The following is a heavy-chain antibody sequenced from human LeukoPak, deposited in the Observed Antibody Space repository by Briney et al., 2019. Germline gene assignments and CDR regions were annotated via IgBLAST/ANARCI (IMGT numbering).Heavy chain of an antibody. J-gene: IGHJ5*02. V-gene: IGHV4-34*01. CDR1: GGSFSGYY. CDR3: ARGEIQLWQNWFDP. Sequence: SETLSLTCAVYGGSFSGYYWSWIRQPPGKGLEWIGEINHSGSTNYNPSLKSRVTISVDTSKNQFSLKLSSVIAADTAVYYCARGEIQLWQNWFDPWGQGTLVTVSS. D-gene: IGHD5-18*01. CDR2: INHSGST.